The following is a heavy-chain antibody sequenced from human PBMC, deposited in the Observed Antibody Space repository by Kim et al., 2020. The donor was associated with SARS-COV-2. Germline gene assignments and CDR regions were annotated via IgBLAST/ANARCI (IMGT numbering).Heavy chain of an antibody. CDR3: ASAFSSASHY. CDR2: VTSGGTT. D-gene: IGHD6-25*01. J-gene: IGHJ4*02. V-gene: IGHV3-23*01. Sequence: GGSLRLSCAASGFTFISYVMSWVRQAPGKGLEWVSTVTSGGTTFYADSVRGRFTISRDNSMSTLYLQMNSLRAEDTAVYYCASAFSSASHYWGQGTLVTVSS. CDR1: GFTFISYV.